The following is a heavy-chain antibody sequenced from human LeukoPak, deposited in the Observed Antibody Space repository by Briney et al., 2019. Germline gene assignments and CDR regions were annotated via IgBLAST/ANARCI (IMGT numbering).Heavy chain of an antibody. V-gene: IGHV4-39*07. Sequence: PSQTLSLTCTVSGGSISSSSYYWGWIRQPPGKGLEWIGSIYYSGSTYYNPSLKSRVTISVDTSKNQFSLKLSSVTAADTAVYYCARTPGAYCGGDCYFDAFDIWGQGTMVTVSS. CDR2: IYYSGST. CDR3: ARTPGAYCGGDCYFDAFDI. CDR1: GGSISSSSYY. D-gene: IGHD2-21*02. J-gene: IGHJ3*02.